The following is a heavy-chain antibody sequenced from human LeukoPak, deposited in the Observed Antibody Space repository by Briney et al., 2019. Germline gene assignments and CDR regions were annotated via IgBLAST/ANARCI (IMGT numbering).Heavy chain of an antibody. CDR2: ISYGGSNK. J-gene: IGHJ6*02. V-gene: IGHV3-30*03. CDR1: GFTFSSYG. CDR3: AQATDGMDV. Sequence: GRSLRLSCAASGFTFSSYGMHWVRQAPGKGLEWVAVISYGGSNKYYADSVKGQFTISRDNSKNTLYLQMNSLRAEDTAVYYCAQATDGMDVWGQGTTVTVSS.